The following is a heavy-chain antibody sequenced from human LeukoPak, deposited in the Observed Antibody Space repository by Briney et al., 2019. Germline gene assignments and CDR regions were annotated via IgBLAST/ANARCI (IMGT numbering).Heavy chain of an antibody. Sequence: PGGSLRLSCAASGFTFTSYAMSWVRQAPGRGLEWVSSISSSGSYMFYADSVKGRFTISRDNAKNSLYLQMNSLRAEDTAVYYCAREWGPAAMAHTLNWGQGTLVTVSS. CDR3: AREWGPAAMAHTLN. CDR1: GFTFTSYA. J-gene: IGHJ4*02. V-gene: IGHV3-21*01. CDR2: ISSSGSYM. D-gene: IGHD2-2*01.